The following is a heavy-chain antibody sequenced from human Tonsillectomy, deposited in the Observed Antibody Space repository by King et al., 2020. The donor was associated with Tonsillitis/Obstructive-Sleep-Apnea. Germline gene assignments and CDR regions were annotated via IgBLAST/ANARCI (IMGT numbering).Heavy chain of an antibody. Sequence: VQLVESGGGVVQPGRSLRLSCAASGFTFSSYAMHWVRQAPGKGLEWVAVISYDESNKYYADSVKGRFTISRDNSKNTLYLQMNSLRAEDTAVYYCARDTIAVAEYYFDYWGQGTLVTVSS. D-gene: IGHD6-19*01. V-gene: IGHV3-30*04. J-gene: IGHJ4*02. CDR2: ISYDESNK. CDR3: ARDTIAVAEYYFDY. CDR1: GFTFSSYA.